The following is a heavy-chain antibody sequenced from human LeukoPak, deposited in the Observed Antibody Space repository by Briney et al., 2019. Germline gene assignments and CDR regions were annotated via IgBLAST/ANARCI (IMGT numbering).Heavy chain of an antibody. D-gene: IGHD6-19*01. CDR2: INPSGGST. CDR3: ARGSSGWYSVAY. Sequence: GASVKVSCKASGYTFTSYYTHWVRQAPGQGLEWMGIINPSGGSTSHAQKFQGRVTMTRDTSTSTVYMELSSLRSEDTAVYYCARGSSGWYSVAYWGQGTLVTVSS. V-gene: IGHV1-46*01. J-gene: IGHJ4*02. CDR1: GYTFTSYY.